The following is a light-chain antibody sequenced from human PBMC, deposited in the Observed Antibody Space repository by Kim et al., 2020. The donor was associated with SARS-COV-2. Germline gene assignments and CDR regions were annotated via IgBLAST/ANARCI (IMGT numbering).Light chain of an antibody. V-gene: IGLV1-47*01. Sequence: VTNACSGSSSNIGSKYVYWYQQLPGTAPKLLIYRNNQRPSGVPDRFSGSKSGTSASLAISGLRSEDEADYYCAAWDDSLSGRGVVFGGGTQLTVL. CDR1: SSNIGSKY. J-gene: IGLJ2*01. CDR2: RNN. CDR3: AAWDDSLSGRGVV.